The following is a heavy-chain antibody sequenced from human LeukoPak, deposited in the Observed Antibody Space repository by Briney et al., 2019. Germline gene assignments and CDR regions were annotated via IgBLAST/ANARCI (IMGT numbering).Heavy chain of an antibody. CDR3: ARGGVGATKLDY. Sequence: GGSLRLSCSASGFTFSSYSMHRVRQAPGEGLEWVAVISYDGSNKYYADSVKGRFTISRDNSKNTLYLQMNSLRAEDTAVYYCARGGVGATKLDYWGQGTLVTVSS. V-gene: IGHV3-30*04. CDR2: ISYDGSNK. D-gene: IGHD1-26*01. CDR1: GFTFSSYS. J-gene: IGHJ4*02.